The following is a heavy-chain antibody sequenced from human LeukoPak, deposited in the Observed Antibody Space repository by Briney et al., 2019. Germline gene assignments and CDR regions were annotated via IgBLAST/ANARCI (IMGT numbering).Heavy chain of an antibody. V-gene: IGHV3-74*01. CDR2: ISTDGYTT. Sequence: GGSLRLSCAASGLAFSAYKMHWVRQAPRKGLVWVSRISTDGYTTDYADFVQGRLTASRDNTKNTWSLEMNSLRAEDTAVYYCVVGGSPGYWGQGTLVTVSS. CDR1: GLAFSAYK. CDR3: VVGGSPGY. J-gene: IGHJ4*02. D-gene: IGHD2-15*01.